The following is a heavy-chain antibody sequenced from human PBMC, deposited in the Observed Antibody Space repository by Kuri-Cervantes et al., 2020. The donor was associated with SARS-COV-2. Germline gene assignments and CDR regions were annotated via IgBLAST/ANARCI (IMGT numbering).Heavy chain of an antibody. D-gene: IGHD3-3*01. V-gene: IGHV3-7*01. CDR1: GFTFSSYW. CDR2: IKQDGSEK. Sequence: GGSLRLSCAASGFTFSSYWMSWVRQAPGKGLEWVANIKQDGSEKYYVDSVKGRLTISRDNAKNSLYLQMNSLRAEDTAVYYYARDCYDFNNGYYTGQFAYWGQGTLVTVSS. CDR3: ARDCYDFNNGYYTGQFAY. J-gene: IGHJ4*02.